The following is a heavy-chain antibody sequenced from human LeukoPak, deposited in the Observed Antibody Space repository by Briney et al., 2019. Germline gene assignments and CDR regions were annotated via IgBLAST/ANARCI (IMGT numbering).Heavy chain of an antibody. CDR2: IKEDGSEK. CDR1: GFTFSNYW. D-gene: IGHD3-10*01. J-gene: IGHJ4*02. CDR3: ARGNYGSGDY. Sequence: GGSLRLSCAASGFTFSNYWMAWVRQAPGKGLEWVANIKEDGSEKYYVDSVKGRFTISRDNAKNSLYLQMNSLRAEDTAVYYCARGNYGSGDYWGQGTLVTVSS. V-gene: IGHV3-7*03.